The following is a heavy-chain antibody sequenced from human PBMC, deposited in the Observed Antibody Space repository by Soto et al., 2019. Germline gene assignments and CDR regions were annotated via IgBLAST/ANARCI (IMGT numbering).Heavy chain of an antibody. V-gene: IGHV1-18*04. Sequence: QAQVVQSGDEVKKPGASVKVSCKASGYLFTGYGISWVRQAPGQGLEWMGWISPYNAHTEFAQGLQGRLTLTTDTSTTTGFREWSNLRSDDTALYYCARGGSAYHTGLGFAGTMDVWGQGTTVTVSS. J-gene: IGHJ6*02. CDR1: GYLFTGYG. CDR2: ISPYNAHT. D-gene: IGHD3-3*01. CDR3: ARGGSAYHTGLGFAGTMDV.